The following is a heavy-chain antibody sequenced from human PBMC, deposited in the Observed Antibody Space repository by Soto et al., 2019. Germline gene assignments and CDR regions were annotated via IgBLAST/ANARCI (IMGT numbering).Heavy chain of an antibody. CDR1: GGSITGGSISSTTYY. CDR3: ARREIQGPIDY. J-gene: IGHJ4*02. Sequence: PSETLSLTCTVSGGSITGGSISSTTYYWGWIRQPPGKGLEWIGNIYNSGTTYYNPSLKSRVTMSVDTSKNQFSLKLTSVTAVDTAVYYCARREIQGPIDYWGQGTPVTVSS. CDR2: IYNSGTT. V-gene: IGHV4-39*07. D-gene: IGHD1-26*01.